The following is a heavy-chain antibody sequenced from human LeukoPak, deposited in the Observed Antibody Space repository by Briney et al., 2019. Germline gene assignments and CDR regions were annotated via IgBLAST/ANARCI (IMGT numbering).Heavy chain of an antibody. Sequence: GGSLTLSCAASGFTFSDYAMSWVRQAPGKGLEWVSTVTGSAGGTYYADSVKGRFTISRDNSKNTLYLIMNSLRAEDTAVYYCAKGAAAGLVDWFDPWGQGTLVAVSS. CDR1: GFTFSDYA. CDR2: VTGSAGGT. CDR3: AKGAAAGLVDWFDP. D-gene: IGHD6-13*01. V-gene: IGHV3-23*01. J-gene: IGHJ5*02.